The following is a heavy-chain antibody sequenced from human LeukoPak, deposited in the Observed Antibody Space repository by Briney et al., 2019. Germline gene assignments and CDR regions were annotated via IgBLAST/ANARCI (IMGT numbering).Heavy chain of an antibody. CDR2: ISGSGGST. CDR3: AKEKWRTNYYGSGSYSRGRVFQH. CDR1: GFTFSSYA. J-gene: IGHJ1*01. D-gene: IGHD3-10*01. Sequence: PGGSLRLSCAASGFTFSSYAMSWVRQAPGKGLEWVSAISGSGGSTYYADSVRGRFTISRDNSKNTLYLQMNSLRADDTAVYYCAKEKWRTNYYGSGSYSRGRVFQHWGQGTLVTVSS. V-gene: IGHV3-23*01.